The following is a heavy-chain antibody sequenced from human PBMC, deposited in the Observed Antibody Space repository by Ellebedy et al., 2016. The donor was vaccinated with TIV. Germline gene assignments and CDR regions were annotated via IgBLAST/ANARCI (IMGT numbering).Heavy chain of an antibody. CDR1: GGSFSGYY. V-gene: IGHV4-34*01. Sequence: SETLSLTCAVYGGSFSGYYWSWIRQPPGKGLEWIGEINHSGSTNYNPSLKSRVTISVDTSKNQFSLKLSSVTAADTAVYYCARGGVVTAIHYWGQGTLVTVSS. CDR3: ARGGVVTAIHY. D-gene: IGHD2-21*02. J-gene: IGHJ4*02. CDR2: INHSGST.